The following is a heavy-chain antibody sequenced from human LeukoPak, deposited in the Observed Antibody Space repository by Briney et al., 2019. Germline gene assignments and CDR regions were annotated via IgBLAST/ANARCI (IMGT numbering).Heavy chain of an antibody. V-gene: IGHV3-30*12. Sequence: GGSLRLSCAASGFIFSHHGMHWVRQAPGKGLEWVAVIWSDATNRFYATSVKGRFTISRDNFQNTVFLEMNSLRVEDTAIYYCARDAQRGFDYSNSLRYWGHGTLVTVSS. CDR1: GFIFSHHG. D-gene: IGHD4-11*01. CDR2: IWSDATNR. J-gene: IGHJ4*01. CDR3: ARDAQRGFDYSNSLRY.